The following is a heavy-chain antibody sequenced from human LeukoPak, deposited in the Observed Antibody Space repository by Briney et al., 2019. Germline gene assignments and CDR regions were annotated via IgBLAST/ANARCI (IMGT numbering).Heavy chain of an antibody. CDR1: GFTFSSYW. Sequence: GGSLRLSCAASGFTFSSYWMHWVRQVPGKGLVWVSRMSADGSSTTYADSVKGRFTISRDNAKNTLYLQMNSLSAEDTAAYYCARGRYGVDYWGQGTLVAVSS. V-gene: IGHV3-74*03. D-gene: IGHD1-26*01. CDR3: ARGRYGVDY. J-gene: IGHJ4*02. CDR2: MSADGSST.